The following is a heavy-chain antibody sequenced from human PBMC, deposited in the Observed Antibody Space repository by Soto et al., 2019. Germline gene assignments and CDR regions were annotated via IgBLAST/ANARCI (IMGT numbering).Heavy chain of an antibody. D-gene: IGHD2-15*01. CDR3: ASRYCSGGSCSPLDY. J-gene: IGHJ4*02. CDR1: GFTFSSYW. V-gene: IGHV3-74*01. CDR2: INSDGSST. Sequence: EVQLVESGGGLVQPGGSLRLSCAASGFTFSSYWMHWVRQAPGKGLVWVSRINSDGSSTSYADSVKGRFTISRDNAKNTLYLQMNILRAEDTAVYYCASRYCSGGSCSPLDYWGQGTLVTVSS.